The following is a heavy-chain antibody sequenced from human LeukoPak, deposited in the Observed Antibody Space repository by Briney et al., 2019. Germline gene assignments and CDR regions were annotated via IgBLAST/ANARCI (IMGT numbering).Heavy chain of an antibody. V-gene: IGHV3-30*02. Sequence: PGGSLRLSCVASGFTFSNYGMHWVRQAPGKGLEWVTFIRYDGSNKYYADSVKGRSTVSRDNSRNTLYLQMNSLRPDDTAVYYCANSAVGYGDLGRDYWGQGTLVTVSS. D-gene: IGHD3-10*01. J-gene: IGHJ4*02. CDR2: IRYDGSNK. CDR1: GFTFSNYG. CDR3: ANSAVGYGDLGRDY.